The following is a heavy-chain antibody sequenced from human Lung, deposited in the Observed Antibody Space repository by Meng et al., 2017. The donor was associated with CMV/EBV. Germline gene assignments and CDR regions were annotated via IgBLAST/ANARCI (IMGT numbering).Heavy chain of an antibody. V-gene: IGHV3-43*01. CDR1: GFTFDDYT. Sequence: GGSLRLXCAASGFTFDDYTMHWVRQAPGKGLEWVSLISWDGGSTYYADSVKGRFTISRDNSKNSLYLQMSSLRTEDTALYYCAKDLAAAGQLYYYYGMDVXGEGXTVTVSS. J-gene: IGHJ6*04. D-gene: IGHD6-13*01. CDR2: ISWDGGST. CDR3: AKDLAAAGQLYYYYGMDV.